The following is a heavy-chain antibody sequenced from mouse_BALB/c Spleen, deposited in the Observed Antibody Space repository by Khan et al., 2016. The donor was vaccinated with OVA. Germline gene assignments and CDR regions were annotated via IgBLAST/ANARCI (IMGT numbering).Heavy chain of an antibody. V-gene: IGHV9-3-1*01. CDR3: ASPPYFSYVMVY. D-gene: IGHD2-10*01. J-gene: IGHJ4*01. Sequence: QIQLVQSGPELKKPGETVKISCKASGYTFTNYGMNWVKQAPGKGLKWMGWINTYTGEPTYSDDFKGRFAFSLKTSASTAYSQINYLKNENTPTYVGASPPYFSYVMVYWGQGTSVTVSS. CDR2: INTYTGEP. CDR1: GYTFTNYG.